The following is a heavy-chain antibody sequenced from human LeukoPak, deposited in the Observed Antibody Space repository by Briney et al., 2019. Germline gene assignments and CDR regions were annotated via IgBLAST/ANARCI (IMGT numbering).Heavy chain of an antibody. CDR2: IYHSGST. D-gene: IGHD3-3*01. CDR1: GYSISSGYY. V-gene: IGHV4-38-2*02. J-gene: IGHJ4*02. CDR3: ARQSDFWSGYYYFDY. Sequence: SETLSLTCTVSGYSISSGYYWGWIRQPPGKGLEWIGSIYHSGSTYYNPSLKSRVTISVDTSKNQFSLKLSSVTAADTAVYYCARQSDFWSGYYYFDYWGQGTLVTVSS.